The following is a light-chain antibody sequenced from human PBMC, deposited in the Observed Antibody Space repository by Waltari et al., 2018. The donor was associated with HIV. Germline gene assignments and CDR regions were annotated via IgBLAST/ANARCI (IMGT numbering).Light chain of an antibody. V-gene: IGKV6-21*01. CDR3: LQSTIFPYT. CDR1: QSIGTS. CDR2: FAS. J-gene: IGKJ2*01. Sequence: EIVLTQSPDFQSVTPGEKVTITCRASQSIGTSLHWYQQKPDQSPNLLIKFASQSFSGVPSRFSGSGSRTDFTLTINSLEAEDAATYYCLQSTIFPYTFGQGTKLEIK.